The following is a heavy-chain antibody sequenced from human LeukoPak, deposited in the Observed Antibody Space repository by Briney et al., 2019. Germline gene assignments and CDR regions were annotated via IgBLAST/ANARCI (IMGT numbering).Heavy chain of an antibody. CDR2: IIPILGIA. CDR3: ARETLRWGELSCL. Sequence: SVKVSCKASGGTFSSYAISWVRQAPGQGLEWMGRIIPILGIANYAQKFQGRVTITADKSTSTGYMELSSLRSEDTAVYYCARETLRWGELSCLWGQGTLVTVSS. J-gene: IGHJ4*02. CDR1: GGTFSSYA. D-gene: IGHD3-16*02. V-gene: IGHV1-69*04.